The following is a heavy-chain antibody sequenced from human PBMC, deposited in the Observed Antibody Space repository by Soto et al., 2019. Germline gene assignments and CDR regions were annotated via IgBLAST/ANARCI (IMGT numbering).Heavy chain of an antibody. CDR2: ISGVGGSI. D-gene: IGHD2-15*01. CDR1: GFSFSTYA. Sequence: GGSLRLSCAASGFSFSTYAMSWVRQAPGKGLEWVSGISGVGGSIDYPDSVKGRFTISRDNSKNTLYLQMNSLRAEDTALYYCAKGSGLLPTLPFDYWGQGTLVTVSS. V-gene: IGHV3-23*01. J-gene: IGHJ4*02. CDR3: AKGSGLLPTLPFDY.